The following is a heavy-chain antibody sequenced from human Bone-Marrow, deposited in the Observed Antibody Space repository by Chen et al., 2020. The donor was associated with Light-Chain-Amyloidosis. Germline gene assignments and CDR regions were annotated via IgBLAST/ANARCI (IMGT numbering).Heavy chain of an antibody. CDR3: AEGPYSNLGY. CDR1: GGTFNTYA. V-gene: IGHV1-69*01. CDR2: IIPFLGTA. D-gene: IGHD4-4*01. Sequence: QVQLVQSGAEVKKPGSSVKVSCKASGGTFNTYAINWVRQAPGQGLEWMGGIIPFLGTASYAQKFQGRVTITADEASSTAYMELSSLTSGDTAVYYCAEGPYSNLGYWGQGTLVTVSS. J-gene: IGHJ4*02.